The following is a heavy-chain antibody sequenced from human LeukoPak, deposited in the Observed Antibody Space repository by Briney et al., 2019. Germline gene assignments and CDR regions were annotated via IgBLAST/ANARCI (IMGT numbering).Heavy chain of an antibody. CDR2: ISTYSGNR. J-gene: IGHJ4*02. Sequence: ASVKLCRTTAGYTFTSYGINWVRQAPGQGLEWLGWISTYSGNRNSAQKLHGRVTMTTDTSTSTTYMELRRLRSDATAVSYCARHYDILTGSSHFDYWGQGTLVTVSS. CDR3: ARHYDILTGSSHFDY. CDR1: GYTFTSYG. D-gene: IGHD3-9*01. V-gene: IGHV1-18*01.